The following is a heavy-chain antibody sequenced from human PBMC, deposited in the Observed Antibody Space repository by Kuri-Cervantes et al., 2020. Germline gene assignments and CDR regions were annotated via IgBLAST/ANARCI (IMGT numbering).Heavy chain of an antibody. V-gene: IGHV4-61*01. D-gene: IGHD2-2*01. J-gene: IGHJ5*02. CDR2: IYYSGST. CDR1: GGSVSSGSCY. Sequence: GSLRLSCTVSGGSVSSGSCYWSWIRQPPGKGLEWIGYIYYSGSTDYNPSLKSRVTISVDTSKNQFSLKLSSVTAADTAVYYCARYCSSTSYYDWFDPWGQGTLVTVSS. CDR3: ARYCSSTSYYDWFDP.